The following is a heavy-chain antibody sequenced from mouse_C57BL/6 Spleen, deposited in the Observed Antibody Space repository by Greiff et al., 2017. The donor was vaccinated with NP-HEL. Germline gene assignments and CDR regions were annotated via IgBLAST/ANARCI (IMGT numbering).Heavy chain of an antibody. Sequence: QVQLQQPGAELVKPGASVKMSCKASGYTFTSYWITWVKQRPGQGLEWIGDIYPGSGSTNYNEKFKSKATLTVDTSSSTAYMQLSSLTSEDAAVYYCARSGYYYGSSLDYWGQGTTLTVSS. V-gene: IGHV1-55*01. D-gene: IGHD1-1*01. CDR1: GYTFTSYW. J-gene: IGHJ2*01. CDR2: IYPGSGST. CDR3: ARSGYYYGSSLDY.